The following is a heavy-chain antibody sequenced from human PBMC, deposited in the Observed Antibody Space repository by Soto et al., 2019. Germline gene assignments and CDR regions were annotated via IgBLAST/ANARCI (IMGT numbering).Heavy chain of an antibody. CDR2: IWYDGGNK. CDR1: GFTFSYHG. J-gene: IGHJ6*02. V-gene: IGHV3-33*01. CDR3: ARGVHGGGSFHYGMDV. Sequence: QGQLVESGGGVVQSGRSLRLSCVASGFTFSYHGMHWVRQAPGKGLEWVAVIWYDGGNKYYADSVKGRFSVSRDNSKNTVDLHMNSLRAEDTAVYYCARGVHGGGSFHYGMDVWGQGTTVTVSS. D-gene: IGHD6-25*01.